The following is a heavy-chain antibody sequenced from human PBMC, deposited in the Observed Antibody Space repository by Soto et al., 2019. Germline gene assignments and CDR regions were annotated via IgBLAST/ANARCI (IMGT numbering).Heavy chain of an antibody. CDR2: ISAYNGNT. J-gene: IGHJ4*02. CDR1: GYTFTSYG. V-gene: IGHV1-18*01. CDR3: ARDLNHDYSNYGDY. Sequence: QVQLVQSRAEVKKPGASVKVSWKASGYTFTSYGITWVRQAPGQGLEWMGWISAYNGNTNYAQKPQARVTMTTDTSTSTAYMELRSLRSDDTAVYDCARDLNHDYSNYGDYWGQGTLVTVSS. D-gene: IGHD4-4*01.